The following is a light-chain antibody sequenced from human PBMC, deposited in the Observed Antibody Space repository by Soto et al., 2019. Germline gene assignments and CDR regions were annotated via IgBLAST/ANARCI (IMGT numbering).Light chain of an antibody. Sequence: PGDRATLSCRASQTVSGNYLAWYHQKPGQAPRLLIYDASNRDPGIPARFSGSGAGSACTRPISRLEPEDFRVDGCQQYGSSIWTFGQGTKVDIK. V-gene: IGKV3-20*01. J-gene: IGKJ1*01. CDR3: QQYGSSIWT. CDR1: QTVSGNY. CDR2: DAS.